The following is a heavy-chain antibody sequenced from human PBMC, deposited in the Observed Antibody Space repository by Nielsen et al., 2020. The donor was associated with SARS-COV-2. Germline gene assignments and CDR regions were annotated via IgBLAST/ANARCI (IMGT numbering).Heavy chain of an antibody. J-gene: IGHJ6*02. CDR3: VRDTLSHGLDV. CDR1: GASIRNSRYY. Sequence: SKTLSLTCSVPGASIRNSRYYWTWVRQLPGRGPEWIGNIHYTGSANYSPSLKSRLSMSLEASRNQFSLSVKSMAAADSAEYDCVRDTLSHGLDVWGQGTTVTVSS. CDR2: IHYTGSA. D-gene: IGHD2/OR15-2a*01. V-gene: IGHV4-31*03.